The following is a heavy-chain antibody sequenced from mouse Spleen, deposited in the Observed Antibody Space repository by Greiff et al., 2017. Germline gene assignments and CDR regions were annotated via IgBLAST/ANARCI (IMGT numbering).Heavy chain of an antibody. CDR2: ISYDGSN. CDR3: ARVPSPSGYFDY. J-gene: IGHJ2*01. Sequence: DVKLVESGPGLVKPSQSLSLTCSVTGYSITSGYYWNWIRQFPGNKLEWMGYISYDGSNNYNPSLKNRISITRDTSKNQFFLKLNSVTTEDTATYYCARVPSPSGYFDYWGQGTTLTVSS. V-gene: IGHV3-6*02. CDR1: GYSITSGYY. D-gene: IGHD3-2*02.